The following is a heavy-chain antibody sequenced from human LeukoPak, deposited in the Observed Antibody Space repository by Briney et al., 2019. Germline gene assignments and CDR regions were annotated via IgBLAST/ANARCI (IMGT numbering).Heavy chain of an antibody. V-gene: IGHV4-34*01. CDR3: ATGPFGYSSGYSDY. CDR2: INHSGST. J-gene: IGHJ4*02. Sequence: SETLSLTCTVSGASFSSASYWTWIRQPPGKGLEWIGEINHSGSTNYNPSLKSRVTISVDTSKNQFSLKLRSVTAADTAVYYCATGPFGYSSGYSDYWGQGALVTVSS. CDR1: GASFSSASY. D-gene: IGHD3-22*01.